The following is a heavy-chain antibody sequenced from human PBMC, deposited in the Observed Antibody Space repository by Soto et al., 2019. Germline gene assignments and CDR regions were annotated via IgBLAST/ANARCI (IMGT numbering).Heavy chain of an antibody. CDR2: VFSNDDK. V-gene: IGHV2-5*01. Sequence: QITLKESGPTLVKPTQPLTLTCTFSGFSFGVSGVGVGWIRQPPGRALEWLGLVFSNDDKRYSPSLESRLTLTKDTYNNQVVLTVTNVDTGDTGTYYCARAYTYDCDHWGKGTQVTVSS. CDR1: GFSFGVSGVG. J-gene: IGHJ4*02. CDR3: ARAYTYDCDH. D-gene: IGHD2-21*01.